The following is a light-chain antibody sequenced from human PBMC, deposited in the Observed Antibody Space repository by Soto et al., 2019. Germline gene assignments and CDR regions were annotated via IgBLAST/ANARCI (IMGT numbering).Light chain of an antibody. V-gene: IGKV3-15*01. CDR3: QQYNNWPPENT. J-gene: IGKJ2*01. Sequence: EIVMTQSPATLSVSPGERATLSCRASQSVSSNLAWYQQKPGQAPRLLIYGASTMATGIPARFSGSGSGTEFTLTISSLQSEDFAVYSYQQYNNWPPENTFGQGTKLEIK. CDR2: GAS. CDR1: QSVSSN.